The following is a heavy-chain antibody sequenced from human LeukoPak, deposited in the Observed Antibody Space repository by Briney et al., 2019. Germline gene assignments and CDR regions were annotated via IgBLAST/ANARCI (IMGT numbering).Heavy chain of an antibody. CDR1: GYTFTGYY. V-gene: IGHV1-2*06. J-gene: IGHJ4*02. D-gene: IGHD2-15*01. Sequence: ASVKVSCKASGYTFTGYYMYWVRQAPGQRLEWMGRINPNSGGTNFAQKFQGRVAMTRDTSISTAYMELSSLRSDDTAVYYCARAVKYCSGGSCYYAPDGYWGQGTLVTVSS. CDR3: ARAVKYCSGGSCYYAPDGY. CDR2: INPNSGGT.